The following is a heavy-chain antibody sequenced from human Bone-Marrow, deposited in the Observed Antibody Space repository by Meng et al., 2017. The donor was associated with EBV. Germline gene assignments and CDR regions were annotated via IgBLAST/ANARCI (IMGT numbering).Heavy chain of an antibody. J-gene: IGHJ4*02. CDR1: AFTFSHYG. Sequence: QVKLVESGGGVVQPGRSLRLSCAASAFTFSHYGMHWVRQAPGKGLEWVAVVSADGDTTYFADSVKGRFTVSRDNSNNNLYLQMNSLTTEDTALYYCAKEGTGSRYTFDHWGQGTLVTVSS. D-gene: IGHD1-26*01. V-gene: IGHV3-30*18. CDR2: VSADGDTT. CDR3: AKEGTGSRYTFDH.